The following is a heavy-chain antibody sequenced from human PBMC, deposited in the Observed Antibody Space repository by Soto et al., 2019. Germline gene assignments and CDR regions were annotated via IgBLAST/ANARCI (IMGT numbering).Heavy chain of an antibody. CDR2: IYSGGST. J-gene: IGHJ1*01. CDR3: ARDRVESGYPEYFQH. D-gene: IGHD3-22*01. V-gene: IGHV3-53*01. CDR1: GFTVSSNY. Sequence: EVQLVESGGSLIQPGGSLRLSCAASGFTVSSNYMGWVSQAPGKGLEWVSVIYSGGSTYYADSVKGRFTISRDNSKNTLYLQMISLRAEDTAVYYCARDRVESGYPEYFQHWGQGTLVTVSS.